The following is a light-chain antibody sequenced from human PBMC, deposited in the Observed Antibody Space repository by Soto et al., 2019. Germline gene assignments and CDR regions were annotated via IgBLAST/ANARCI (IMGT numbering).Light chain of an antibody. J-gene: IGLJ1*01. CDR3: SSFTSSITYV. Sequence: QSALNQPASVSGSPGQSITISCTGTSSDVGGYNSVSWYRQDPGKAPKLIIYDVTYRPSGVSNRFSGSKSGNTASLTISGLQSEDEADYHCSSFTSSITYVFGTGTQLTVL. V-gene: IGLV2-14*01. CDR2: DVT. CDR1: SSDVGGYNS.